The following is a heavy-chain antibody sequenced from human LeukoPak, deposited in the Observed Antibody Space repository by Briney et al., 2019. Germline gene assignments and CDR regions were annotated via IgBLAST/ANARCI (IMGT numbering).Heavy chain of an antibody. J-gene: IGHJ4*02. CDR3: ARAGSYYYDSSPGY. CDR1: GFTFSDYY. CDR2: ISSSGSTI. Sequence: GGSLRLSCAACGFTFSDYYMSWIRQAPGKGLEWVSYISSSGSTIYYADSVKGRFTISRDNAKNSLYLQMNSLRAENTAVYYCARAGSYYYDSSPGYWGQGTLVTVSS. D-gene: IGHD3-22*01. V-gene: IGHV3-11*01.